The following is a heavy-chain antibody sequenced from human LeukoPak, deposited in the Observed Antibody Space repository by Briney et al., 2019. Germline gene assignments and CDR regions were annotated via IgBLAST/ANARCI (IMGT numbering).Heavy chain of an antibody. J-gene: IGHJ4*02. CDR2: IWHDGSNE. D-gene: IGHD6-25*01. CDR1: GFNFNGYG. V-gene: IGHV3-33*01. Sequence: PGGSLRLSCAASGFNFNGYGMHWVRQAPGRGPEWVAVIWHDGSNENYGDSVKGRFTVSRDNSKNTLYLQMSSLRGEDTAVYYCARDWHRAALDYWGQGALVIVSS. CDR3: ARDWHRAALDY.